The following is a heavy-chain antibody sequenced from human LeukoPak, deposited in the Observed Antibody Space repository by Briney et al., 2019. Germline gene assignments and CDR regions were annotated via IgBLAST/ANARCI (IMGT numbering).Heavy chain of an antibody. V-gene: IGHV4-39*01. D-gene: IGHD3/OR15-3a*01. CDR1: GVPISSSYSY. CDR2: IYYTGNT. CDR3: ARQTGSGLFILP. Sequence: SETLSLTCTVSGVPISSSYSYWGWIRQPPGMGLEWIGSIYYTGNTYYNASLKSQVSISIDTSKNQFSLKLTSVTAADTAVYYCARQTGSGLFILPGGQGTLVTVSS. J-gene: IGHJ4*02.